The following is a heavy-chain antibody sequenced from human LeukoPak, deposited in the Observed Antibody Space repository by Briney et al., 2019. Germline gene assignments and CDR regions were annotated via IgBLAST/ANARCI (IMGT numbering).Heavy chain of an antibody. CDR1: GYTFTSHA. D-gene: IGHD2-2*01. V-gene: IGHV7-4-1*02. CDR2: INTKTGNP. Sequence: GASVKVSCKASGYTFTSHAMNWGRQAPGQGLEWMGWINTKTGNPTYAQGFTGRFIFSLDTSVSTAYLQISSLKAEDTAVYYCARSSADDWFDPWGQGTLVTVSS. CDR3: ARSSADDWFDP. J-gene: IGHJ5*02.